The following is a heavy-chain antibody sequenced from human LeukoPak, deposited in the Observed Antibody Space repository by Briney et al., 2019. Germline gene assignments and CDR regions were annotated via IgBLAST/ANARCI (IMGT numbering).Heavy chain of an antibody. V-gene: IGHV3-9*01. J-gene: IGHJ4*02. CDR3: AKDMRHIVVVTAFDY. CDR1: GFTFDDYA. CDR2: ISWNSGSI. D-gene: IGHD2-21*02. Sequence: PGGSLRLSCAASGFTFDDYAMHWVRQAPGKGLEWVSGISWNSGSIGYADSVKGRFTISRDNAKNSLYLQMNSQRAEDTALYYCAKDMRHIVVVTAFDYWGQGILVTVSS.